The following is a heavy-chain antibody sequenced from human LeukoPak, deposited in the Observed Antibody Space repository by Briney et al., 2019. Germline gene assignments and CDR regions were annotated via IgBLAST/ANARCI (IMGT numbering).Heavy chain of an antibody. CDR2: ISWNSGSI. CDR3: AKDLYSIGWPSYYYYYGMDV. D-gene: IGHD6-19*01. J-gene: IGHJ6*02. V-gene: IGHV3-9*01. CDR1: GFNFDDCA. Sequence: GRSLRLSCAASGFNFDDCAMHWVRQPPGKGLEWVSGISWNSGSIGYADSVKGRFTISRDNAKNSLYLQMNSLRAEDTALYYCAKDLYSIGWPSYYYYYGMDVWGQGTPVTVSS.